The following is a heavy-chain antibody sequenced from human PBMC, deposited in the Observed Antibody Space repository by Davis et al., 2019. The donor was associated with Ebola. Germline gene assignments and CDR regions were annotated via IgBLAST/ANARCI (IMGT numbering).Heavy chain of an antibody. CDR3: ARDLTTVTTSWFDP. V-gene: IGHV3-7*01. CDR2: IKQDGSEK. Sequence: GESLKISCAASGFTFSSYWMSWVRQAPGKGLEWVANIKQDGSEKYYVDSVKGRFTISRDNAKNSLYLQMNSLRAEDTAVYYCARDLTTVTTSWFDPWGQGTLVTVSS. D-gene: IGHD4-17*01. J-gene: IGHJ5*02. CDR1: GFTFSSYW.